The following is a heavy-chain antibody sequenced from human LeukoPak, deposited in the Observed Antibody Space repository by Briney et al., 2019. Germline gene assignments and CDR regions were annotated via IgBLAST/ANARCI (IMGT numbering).Heavy chain of an antibody. V-gene: IGHV3-7*01. J-gene: IGHJ6*03. CDR2: IKRDGSEK. D-gene: IGHD2-2*01. Sequence: GGSLRLSCAASGFTFSSYWMSWVRQAPGKGLEWVANIKRDGSEKYYVDSVKGRFTISRDNAKNSLYLQMNSLRAEDTAVYYCARDTHQLLSSPYYYYYMDVWGKGTTVTVSS. CDR3: ARDTHQLLSSPYYYYYMDV. CDR1: GFTFSSYW.